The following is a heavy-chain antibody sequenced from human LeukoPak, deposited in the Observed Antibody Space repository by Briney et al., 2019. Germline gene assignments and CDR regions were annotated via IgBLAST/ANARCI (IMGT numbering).Heavy chain of an antibody. D-gene: IGHD2-21*01. CDR2: INGSGDAT. CDR3: AKSDCGSDGCKLLNY. Sequence: GGSLRLSCAASGFIFSHYTMTWVRQAPGKGLEWVSSINGSGDATKYADFVMGRLTISRDNSKNTVSLQMNSLRAEDTAVYYCAKSDCGSDGCKLLNYWGQGTLVMASS. V-gene: IGHV3-23*01. CDR1: GFIFSHYT. J-gene: IGHJ4*02.